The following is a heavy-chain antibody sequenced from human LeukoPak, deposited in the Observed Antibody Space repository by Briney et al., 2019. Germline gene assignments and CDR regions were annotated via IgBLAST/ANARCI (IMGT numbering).Heavy chain of an antibody. D-gene: IGHD6-6*01. Sequence: GGSLRLSCAASGFTFSSYWMNWVRQAPGKGLEWVSAISGSGGSTYYADSVKGRFTISRDNSKNTLYLQMNSLRAEDTAVYYCAKGVVYSSSSGYWGQGTLVTVSS. CDR2: ISGSGGST. J-gene: IGHJ4*02. CDR1: GFTFSSYW. CDR3: AKGVVYSSSSGY. V-gene: IGHV3-23*01.